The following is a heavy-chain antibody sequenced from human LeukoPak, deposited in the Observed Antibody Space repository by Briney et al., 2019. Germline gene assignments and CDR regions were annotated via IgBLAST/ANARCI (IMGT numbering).Heavy chain of an antibody. D-gene: IGHD1-26*01. CDR2: MNPASGNT. Sequence: ASVKVSCKASEYSFSSHDINWVRQAPGQGPEWMGWMNPASGNTAYAQKFQGRVTMTRDTSTSTVYMELSSLRSEDTAVYYCARVSSGSYYGVDYWGQGTLVTVSS. CDR3: ARVSSGSYYGVDY. V-gene: IGHV1-8*01. J-gene: IGHJ4*02. CDR1: EYSFSSHD.